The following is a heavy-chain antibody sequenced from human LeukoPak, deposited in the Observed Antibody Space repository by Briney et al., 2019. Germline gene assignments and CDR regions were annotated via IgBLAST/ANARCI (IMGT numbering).Heavy chain of an antibody. J-gene: IGHJ4*02. CDR3: VRDQDGGFDY. CDR2: ISNSGSTI. V-gene: IGHV3-48*04. CDR1: GFAFSTCT. Sequence: GGSLRLSCAASGFAFSTCTMNWVRQAPGKGLEWVSYISNSGSTIKYADSVKGRFTISRDNAKKTLYLQMNSLRVEDTALYYCVRDQDGGFDYWGQGTVVDVSS.